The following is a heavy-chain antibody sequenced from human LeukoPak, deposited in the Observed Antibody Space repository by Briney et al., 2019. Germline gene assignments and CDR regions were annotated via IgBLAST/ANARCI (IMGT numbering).Heavy chain of an antibody. V-gene: IGHV5-10-1*01. CDR1: GYSFTVYW. J-gene: IGHJ4*02. D-gene: IGHD4-17*01. CDR2: IDPADSYT. Sequence: GESLKISCEGSGYSFTVYWISWVRPMPGKGLEWMGTIDPADSYTNYSPSFQGHVTISADKSISTAYLHWSSLKASDTAIYYCARHFYGDYAFDYWGLGTLVTVSS. CDR3: ARHFYGDYAFDY.